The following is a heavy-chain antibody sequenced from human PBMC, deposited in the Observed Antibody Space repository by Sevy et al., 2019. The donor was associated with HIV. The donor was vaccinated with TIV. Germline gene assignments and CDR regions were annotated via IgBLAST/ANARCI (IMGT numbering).Heavy chain of an antibody. V-gene: IGHV3-11*04. CDR3: ARGRDGYNIDAFDI. D-gene: IGHD5-12*01. Sequence: GGSLRLSCAASGFTFSDYYMSWIRQAPGKGLEWVSYISSSGSTIYYADSVKGRFTISRDNSKNTLYLQMNSLRAEDTAVYYCARGRDGYNIDAFDIWGQGTMVTVSS. CDR2: ISSSGSTI. J-gene: IGHJ3*02. CDR1: GFTFSDYY.